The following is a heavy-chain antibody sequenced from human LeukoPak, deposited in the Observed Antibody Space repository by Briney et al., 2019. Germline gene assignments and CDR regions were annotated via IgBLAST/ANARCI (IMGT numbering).Heavy chain of an antibody. V-gene: IGHV3-33*07. D-gene: IGHD5-24*01. CDR2: IWYDGSNK. J-gene: IGHJ6*03. CDR3: ARDKWLQYFFYMDV. CDR1: GFTFSTYA. Sequence: GGSLRLSCAASGFTFSTYAMSWVRQAPGKGLEWVAVIWYDGSNKYYADSVKGRFTISRDNSKNTLYLQMNSLRAEDTAVYYCARDKWLQYFFYMDVWGKGTTDTVSS.